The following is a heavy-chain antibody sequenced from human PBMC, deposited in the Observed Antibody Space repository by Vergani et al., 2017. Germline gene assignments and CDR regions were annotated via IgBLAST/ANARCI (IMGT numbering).Heavy chain of an antibody. V-gene: IGHV4-59*13. D-gene: IGHD3-10*01. CDR2: FYYSGST. CDR1: GGSISSYY. Sequence: QVQLQESGPGLVKPSETLSLTCTVSGGSISSYYWSWIRQPPGKGLEWIGYFYYSGSTTYNPSLKSRVTISVATSKNQFSLKLSSVTAADTAVYYCATMVRGVIGPDAFDIWGQGTMVTVSS. J-gene: IGHJ3*02. CDR3: ATMVRGVIGPDAFDI.